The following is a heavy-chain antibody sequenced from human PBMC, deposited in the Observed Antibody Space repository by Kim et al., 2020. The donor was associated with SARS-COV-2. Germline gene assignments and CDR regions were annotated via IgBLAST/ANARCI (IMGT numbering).Heavy chain of an antibody. D-gene: IGHD6-19*01. J-gene: IGHJ5*02. CDR3: ARHGPSGWYVSWFDP. Sequence: PSLKSRVTISVDTSKNQFSLKLSSVTAADTAVYYGARHGPSGWYVSWFDPWGQGTLVTVSS. V-gene: IGHV4-39*01.